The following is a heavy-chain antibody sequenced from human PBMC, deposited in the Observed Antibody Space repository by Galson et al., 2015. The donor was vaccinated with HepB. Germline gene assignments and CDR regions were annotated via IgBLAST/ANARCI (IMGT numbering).Heavy chain of an antibody. CDR1: GFTFSSYA. V-gene: IGHV3-30-3*01. CDR2: ISYDGSNK. J-gene: IGHJ4*02. Sequence: SLRLSCAASGFTFSSYAMHWVRQAPGKGLEWVAVISYDGSNKYYADSVKGRFTISRDNSKNTLYLQMNSLRAEDTAVYYCARDQYYYDSSGYLDYWGQGTLVTVSS. D-gene: IGHD3-22*01. CDR3: ARDQYYYDSSGYLDY.